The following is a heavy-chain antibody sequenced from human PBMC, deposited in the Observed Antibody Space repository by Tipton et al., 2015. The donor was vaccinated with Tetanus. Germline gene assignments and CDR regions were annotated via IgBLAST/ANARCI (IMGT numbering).Heavy chain of an antibody. V-gene: IGHV1-2*02. Sequence: QLVQSGAEVKKPGASVKVSCKASGYTFTGYYIYWVRQAPGQGLEWMGWIDPNSRGTVYAQRFQGRGTMTRDTSISTAYMELRSLRSDDTAVYYCARDRGDFIYYGMDVWGPGTTVTVS. D-gene: IGHD2-21*01. CDR1: GYTFTGYY. CDR2: IDPNSRGT. J-gene: IGHJ6*02. CDR3: ARDRGDFIYYGMDV.